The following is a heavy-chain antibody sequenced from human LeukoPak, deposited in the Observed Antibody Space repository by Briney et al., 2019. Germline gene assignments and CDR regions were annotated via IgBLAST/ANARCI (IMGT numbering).Heavy chain of an antibody. Sequence: SQTLSLTCVVSGDSVSSKNGAWNWIRQSPSRGLEWLGRTYYRSKWYNDYAESMEGRMTISQDTSKNQYSLHLNSVTPDDTAVYYCARDFGTTGWHTFDYWGQETLVAVSS. J-gene: IGHJ4*02. CDR3: ARDFGTTGWHTFDY. CDR2: TYYRSKWYN. CDR1: GDSVSSKNGA. D-gene: IGHD6-19*01. V-gene: IGHV6-1*01.